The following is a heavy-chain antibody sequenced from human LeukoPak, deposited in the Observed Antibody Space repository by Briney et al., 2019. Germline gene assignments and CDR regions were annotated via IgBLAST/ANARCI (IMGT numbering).Heavy chain of an antibody. CDR3: ARGLVAYYFDY. D-gene: IGHD5-12*01. CDR2: IKQDGSEK. V-gene: IGHV3-7*01. Sequence: PGRSLRLSCAASGFTFSSYWMSWVRQAPGKGLEWVANIKQDGSEKYYVDSVKGRFTISRDNAKNSLYLQMNSLRAEDTAVYYCARGLVAYYFDYWGQGTLVTVSS. J-gene: IGHJ4*02. CDR1: GFTFSSYW.